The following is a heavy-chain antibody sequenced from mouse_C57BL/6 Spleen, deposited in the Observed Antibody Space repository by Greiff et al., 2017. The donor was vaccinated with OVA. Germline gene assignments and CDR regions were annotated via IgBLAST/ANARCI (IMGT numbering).Heavy chain of an antibody. Sequence: QVHVKQSGAELVRPGASVTLSCKASGYTFTDYEMHWVKQTPVHGLEWIGAIDPETGGTAYNQKFKGKAILTADKSSSTAYMELRSLTSEDSAVYYCTRDDGYPWAYWGQGTLVTVSA. CDR3: TRDDGYPWAY. CDR1: GYTFTDYE. CDR2: IDPETGGT. J-gene: IGHJ3*01. D-gene: IGHD2-3*01. V-gene: IGHV1-15*01.